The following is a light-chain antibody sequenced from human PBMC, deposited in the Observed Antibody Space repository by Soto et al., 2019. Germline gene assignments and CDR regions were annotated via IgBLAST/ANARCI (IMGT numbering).Light chain of an antibody. J-gene: IGKJ1*01. V-gene: IGKV3-20*01. CDR2: GAS. Sequence: EIVLTQSPGTLSLSPGERATLSCRASQSVSSNYLAWYQRKPGQAPRLLIYGASSRATDIPNRFSGSGSGTDFTLTITRLEPDDFPVYFCQQYGGSPPTFGQGTKVEIK. CDR3: QQYGGSPPT. CDR1: QSVSSNY.